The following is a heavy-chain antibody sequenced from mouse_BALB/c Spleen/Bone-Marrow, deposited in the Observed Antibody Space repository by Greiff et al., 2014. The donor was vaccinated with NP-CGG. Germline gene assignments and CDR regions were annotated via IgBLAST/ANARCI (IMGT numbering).Heavy chain of an antibody. Sequence: QVQLQQSGAELVRPGASVKLSCKASGKRFTGYWMTWVRRRLEKGFGGIGRIDPYDSETHYNRKFKDKAILTVDKSSSTAYMQLSSLTSEDSAVYYCARGRDYDVFSYWGQGTQVTVSA. D-gene: IGHD2-4*01. CDR1: GKRFTGYW. CDR2: IDPYDSET. V-gene: IGHV1-52*01. CDR3: ARGRDYDVFSY. J-gene: IGHJ3*01.